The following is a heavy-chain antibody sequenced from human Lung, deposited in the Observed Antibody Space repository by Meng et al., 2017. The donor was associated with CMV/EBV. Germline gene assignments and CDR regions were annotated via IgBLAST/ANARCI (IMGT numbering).Heavy chain of an antibody. J-gene: IGHJ5*02. V-gene: IGHV3-11*01. CDR1: EFTSSDYY. CDR3: ASHRYSGSYYPPAWFDP. CDR2: ISSSGSTI. Sequence: SLIISCAASEFTSSDYYMSWIRPAPGRGLEWVSYISSSGSTIYYADSVKGRFTISRDNAKNSLYLQINSLRAEDTAVYYCASHRYSGSYYPPAWFDPWGQGTLVTVSS. D-gene: IGHD1-26*01.